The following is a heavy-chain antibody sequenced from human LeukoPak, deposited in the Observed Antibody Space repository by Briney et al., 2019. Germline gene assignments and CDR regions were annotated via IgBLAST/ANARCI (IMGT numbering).Heavy chain of an antibody. J-gene: IGHJ6*02. V-gene: IGHV3-9*01. CDR3: AKVSLRYYYYGMDV. CDR1: GFTFDDYA. CDR2: ISWNSGSI. Sequence: SLRLSCAASGFTFDDYAMHWVRQAPGKGLEWVSGISWNSGSIGYADSVKGRFTISRDNAKNSLYLQMNSLRAEDTALYYCAKVSLRYYYYGMDVWGQGTTVTVSS.